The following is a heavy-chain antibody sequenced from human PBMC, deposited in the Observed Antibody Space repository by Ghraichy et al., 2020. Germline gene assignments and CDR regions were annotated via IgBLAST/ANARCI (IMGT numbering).Heavy chain of an antibody. CDR3: ARCGYCKGGDYYDSSGLYYYYGMDV. CDR2: ISSSSSTI. D-gene: IGHD3-22*01. J-gene: IGHJ6*02. CDR1: GFTFSSYS. V-gene: IGHV3-48*01. Sequence: GGSLRLSCAASGFTFSSYSMNWVRQAPGKGLEWVSYISSSSSTIYYADSVKGRFTISRDNAKNSLYLQMNSLRAEDTAVYYCARCGYCKGGDYYDSSGLYYYYGMDVWGQGTTVTVSS.